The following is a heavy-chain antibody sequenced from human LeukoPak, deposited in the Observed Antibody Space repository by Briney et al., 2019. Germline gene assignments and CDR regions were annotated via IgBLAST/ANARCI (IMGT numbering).Heavy chain of an antibody. J-gene: IGHJ4*02. CDR2: IFSSSSYF. CDR3: ARGRRVDVLTGFYNDY. D-gene: IGHD3-9*01. V-gene: IGHV3-21*01. CDR1: GFTFSTYK. Sequence: GGSLRLSCAASGFTFSTYKMTWVRQAPGKGLEWVSSIFSSSSYFFYANSVQGRFTISRDDANDSLYLHMNSLRAEDTAVYYCARGRRVDVLTGFYNDYWGQGTLVTVSS.